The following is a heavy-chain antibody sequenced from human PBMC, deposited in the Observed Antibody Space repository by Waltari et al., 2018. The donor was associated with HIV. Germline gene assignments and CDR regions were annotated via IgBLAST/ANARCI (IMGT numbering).Heavy chain of an antibody. Sequence: QVQLQESGPGLVKPSETLSLICTVSGGSIDYYYWSWIRQPPGKGLEWIGYIYYSGSTNDNPSLKSRVTMSVDTSKNQFSLNLSSVTAADTAVYYCARQGCTSTSCQRRGGMDVWGQGTSVSVSS. CDR2: IYYSGST. D-gene: IGHD2-2*01. CDR3: ARQGCTSTSCQRRGGMDV. V-gene: IGHV4-59*08. J-gene: IGHJ6*02. CDR1: GGSIDYYY.